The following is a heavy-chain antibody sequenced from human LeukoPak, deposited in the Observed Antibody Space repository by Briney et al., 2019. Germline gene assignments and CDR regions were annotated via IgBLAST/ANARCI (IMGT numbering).Heavy chain of an antibody. V-gene: IGHV4-34*01. Sequence: SETLSLTCAVYGGSFSGYYWSWIRQPPGKGLEWIGEINHSGSTNYNPSLKSRVTISVDTSKNQFSLKLSSVTAADTAVYYCASRLVRVRNWFDPWGQGTLVTVSS. CDR1: GGSFSGYY. CDR3: ASRLVRVRNWFDP. J-gene: IGHJ5*02. D-gene: IGHD3-9*01. CDR2: INHSGST.